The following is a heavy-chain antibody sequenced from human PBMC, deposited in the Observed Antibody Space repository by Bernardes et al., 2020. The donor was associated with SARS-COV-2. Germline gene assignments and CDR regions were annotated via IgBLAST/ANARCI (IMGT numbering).Heavy chain of an antibody. CDR1: GFSLSTSGVG. Sequence: SGPTLVKPTQTLTLTCTFSGFSLSTSGVGVGWIRQPPGKALEWLALIYWNDDKRYSPSLKSRLTITKDTSKNQVVLTMTNMDPVDTATYYCAHREKDDYGDYVVFDYWGQGTLVTVSS. D-gene: IGHD4-17*01. CDR2: IYWNDDK. CDR3: AHREKDDYGDYVVFDY. J-gene: IGHJ4*02. V-gene: IGHV2-5*01.